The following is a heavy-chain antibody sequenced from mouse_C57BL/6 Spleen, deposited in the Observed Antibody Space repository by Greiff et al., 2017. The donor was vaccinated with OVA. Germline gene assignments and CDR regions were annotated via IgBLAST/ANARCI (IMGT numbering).Heavy chain of an antibody. D-gene: IGHD1-1*01. J-gene: IGHJ4*01. CDR3: ASPITTVGYYAMDY. Sequence: VKLQESGAELVRPGTSVKVSCKASGYAFTNYLIEWVKQRPGQGLEWIGVINPGSGGTNYNEKFKGKATLTADKSSSTAYMQLSSLTSEDSAVYFCASPITTVGYYAMDYWGQGTSVTVSS. CDR1: GYAFTNYL. CDR2: INPGSGGT. V-gene: IGHV1-54*01.